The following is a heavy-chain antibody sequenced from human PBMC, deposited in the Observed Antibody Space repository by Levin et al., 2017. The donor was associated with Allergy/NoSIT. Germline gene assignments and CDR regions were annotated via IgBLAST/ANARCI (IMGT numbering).Heavy chain of an antibody. CDR3: ARHGDRSAVTTWDMDV. Sequence: GESLKISCKGSGYIFINYWIGWVRQMPGKGLEWMGIIFPGDSDTRYSPSFQGQVTISADKSINTAYLQWSSLKASDTAIYYCARHGDRSAVTTWDMDVWGQGTTVTVSS. J-gene: IGHJ6*02. D-gene: IGHD4-11*01. CDR1: GYIFINYW. V-gene: IGHV5-51*01. CDR2: IFPGDSDT.